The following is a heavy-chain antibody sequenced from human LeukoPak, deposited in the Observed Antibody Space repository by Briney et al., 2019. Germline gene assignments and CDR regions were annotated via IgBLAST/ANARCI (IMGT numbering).Heavy chain of an antibody. CDR2: INHSGST. D-gene: IGHD6-19*01. J-gene: IGHJ6*03. Sequence: TSETLSLTCAVYGGSLSGYYWSWIRQPPGKGLEWIGEINHSGSTNYNPSLKSRVTISVDTSKNQFSLKLSSVTAADTAVYYCARGVPSMRYSSGWEKRYYYYYYMDVWGKGTTVTVSS. CDR3: ARGVPSMRYSSGWEKRYYYYYYMDV. V-gene: IGHV4-34*01. CDR1: GGSLSGYY.